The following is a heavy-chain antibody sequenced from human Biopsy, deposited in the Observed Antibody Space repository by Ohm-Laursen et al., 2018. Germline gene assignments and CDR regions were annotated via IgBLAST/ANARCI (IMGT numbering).Heavy chain of an antibody. CDR1: GYSFTSYY. CDR3: ARNTGWYGDLYYFDY. Sequence: ASVKLSCQVSGYSFTSYYMHWVRQAPGQGLEWMGMINPSGSTTSYPQIFQGRVTMTRDTSKSTVYMELSSLRSADTAVYFCARNTGWYGDLYYFDYWGQGSQVIVSS. J-gene: IGHJ4*02. CDR2: INPSGSTT. D-gene: IGHD6-19*01. V-gene: IGHV1-46*01.